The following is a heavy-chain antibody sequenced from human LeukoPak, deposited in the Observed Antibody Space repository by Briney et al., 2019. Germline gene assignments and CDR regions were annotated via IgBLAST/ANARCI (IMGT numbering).Heavy chain of an antibody. V-gene: IGHV4-39*01. Sequence: SETLSLPYTDSGGSVSSTNYYWRWVRQPPGKGLEWIGAIYFSEPTYYNPSLKSRITRSLDTSKNQFSLKLSSVTSAHTAIYYGVRQVADYFYYYRDVWGKGTSVTVTS. J-gene: IGHJ6*03. CDR3: VRQVADYFYYYRDV. CDR2: IYFSEPT. CDR1: GGSVSSTNYY. D-gene: IGHD2-15*01.